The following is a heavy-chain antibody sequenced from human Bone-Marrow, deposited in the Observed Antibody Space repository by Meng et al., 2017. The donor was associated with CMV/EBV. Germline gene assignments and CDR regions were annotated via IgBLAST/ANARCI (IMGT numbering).Heavy chain of an antibody. Sequence: GGSLRLSCAASGCTFSNYGMHWVRQAPGKGLEWVAFIRYDGSNKYYADSVKGRFTISRDNSKNTVYLQMNSLRAEDTAVYYCASLIVVVPAGIYYGMDVWGQGTTVTVSS. CDR3: ASLIVVVPAGIYYGMDV. D-gene: IGHD2-2*01. CDR2: IRYDGSNK. V-gene: IGHV3-30*02. CDR1: GCTFSNYG. J-gene: IGHJ6*02.